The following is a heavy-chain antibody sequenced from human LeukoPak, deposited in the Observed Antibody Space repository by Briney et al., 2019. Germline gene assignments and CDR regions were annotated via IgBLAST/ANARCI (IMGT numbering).Heavy chain of an antibody. Sequence: GGSLRLSCAASGFTFRKFWMTWVRQAPGKGLEWVANINQEGYEKYSVDSVKGRFTISRDNAKNSLYLQMDSLRAEDTAVYYCATRRRWELQRSYFDYWGQGTLVTVSS. CDR1: GFTFRKFW. V-gene: IGHV3-7*03. D-gene: IGHD1-26*01. CDR3: ATRRRWELQRSYFDY. CDR2: INQEGYEK. J-gene: IGHJ4*02.